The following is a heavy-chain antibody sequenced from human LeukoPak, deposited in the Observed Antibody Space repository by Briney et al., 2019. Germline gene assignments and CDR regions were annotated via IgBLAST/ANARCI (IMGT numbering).Heavy chain of an antibody. J-gene: IGHJ4*02. CDR2: ISWNSGSI. Sequence: GGSLRLSCAASGFTFDDYAMHWVRQAPGKGLEWVSGISWNSGSIGYADSVKGRFTISRDNAKNSLYLQMNSLRDEDTAVFYCARGRYGGAPDYWGQGTLVTVSS. CDR3: ARGRYGGAPDY. D-gene: IGHD3-16*01. V-gene: IGHV3-9*01. CDR1: GFTFDDYA.